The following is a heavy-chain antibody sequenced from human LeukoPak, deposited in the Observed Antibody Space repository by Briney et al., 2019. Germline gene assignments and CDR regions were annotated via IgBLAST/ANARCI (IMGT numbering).Heavy chain of an antibody. CDR3: ARGASFATTSTEYFQN. Sequence: GGSLRLSCAASEFTFNTYSMNWVRQAPGKGLDWVSSISSSGSYKNYVDSLKGRFTISRDNATNSLYLQMNSLRAEDTAVYYCARGASFATTSTEYFQNWGQGTLVTVSS. J-gene: IGHJ1*01. CDR2: ISSSGSYK. D-gene: IGHD1-1*01. CDR1: EFTFNTYS. V-gene: IGHV3-21*01.